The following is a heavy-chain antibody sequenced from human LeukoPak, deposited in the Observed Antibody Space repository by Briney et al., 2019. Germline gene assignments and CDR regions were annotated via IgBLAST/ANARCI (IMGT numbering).Heavy chain of an antibody. CDR2: IYYSGST. CDR1: GGSISSGDYY. Sequence: SETLSLNCTVSGGSISSGDYYWSWIRPPPGKGLEWIGYIYYSGSTYYNPSLKSRVTISVDTSKNQFSLKLSSVTAADTAVYYCARGIVGATKTDNWFDPWGQGTLVTVSS. V-gene: IGHV4-30-4*08. D-gene: IGHD1-26*01. CDR3: ARGIVGATKTDNWFDP. J-gene: IGHJ5*02.